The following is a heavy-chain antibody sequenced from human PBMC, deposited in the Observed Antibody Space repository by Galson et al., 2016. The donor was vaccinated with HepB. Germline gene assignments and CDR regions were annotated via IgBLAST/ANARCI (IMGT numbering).Heavy chain of an antibody. J-gene: IGHJ4*02. CDR2: IYYTGNT. CDR1: GDSISTDVYY. CDR3: ARGGSFSGALEN. Sequence: TLSLTCTVSGDSISTDVYYWNWIRQPPGKGLQWIGYIYYTGNTYYNPPLKSRFTISVDTSKNQFSLKLTSLTAADTAVYYCARGGSFSGALENWGQGTLVTVSS. D-gene: IGHD1-26*01. V-gene: IGHV4-30-4*01.